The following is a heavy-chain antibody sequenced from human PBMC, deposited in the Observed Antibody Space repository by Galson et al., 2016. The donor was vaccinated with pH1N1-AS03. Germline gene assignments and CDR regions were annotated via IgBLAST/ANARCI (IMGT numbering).Heavy chain of an antibody. J-gene: IGHJ6*04. CDR3: AREGCGARSTTGCYASGLGRRSYVDV. Sequence: LSLTCAVSGDSIRSDTYAWSWIRQPAKKGLEWVGRVYPGLSSNYNPSLKGRVTISVDTSKNQFSLKLRSVTAADTAVYYCAREGCGARSTTGCYASGLGRRSYVDVWGKGTTVTVSS. V-gene: IGHV4-61*02. D-gene: IGHD2-2*01. CDR2: VYPGLSS. CDR1: GDSIRSDTYA.